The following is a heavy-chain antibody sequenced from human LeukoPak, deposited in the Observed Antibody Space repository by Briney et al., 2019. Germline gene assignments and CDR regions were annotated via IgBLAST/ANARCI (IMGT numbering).Heavy chain of an antibody. D-gene: IGHD5-12*01. CDR1: GGSISSGDYY. CDR2: IYYSGST. Sequence: PQTLSLTCTVSGGSISSGDYYWSWIRQPPGKGLGWIGYIYYSGSTYYNPSLKSRVTISVDTSKNQFSLKLSSVTAADTAVYYCARDPPLRGYDFVWGQGTLVTVSS. J-gene: IGHJ4*02. V-gene: IGHV4-30-4*08. CDR3: ARDPPLRGYDFV.